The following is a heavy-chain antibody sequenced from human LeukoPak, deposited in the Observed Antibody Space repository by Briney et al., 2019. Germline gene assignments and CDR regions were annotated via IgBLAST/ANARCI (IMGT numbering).Heavy chain of an antibody. D-gene: IGHD4-17*01. V-gene: IGHV3-23*01. Sequence: PGGSLRLSCDASGFTLSNYAMNWVRQAPGKGLEWVSTISISGRTTYYSDSVKGRFTISRDTSKNTLYLQMNSLRAEDTAVYYCSKKGQNEDYGKPDWGQGTLVTVSS. CDR3: SKKGQNEDYGKPD. J-gene: IGHJ4*02. CDR1: GFTLSNYA. CDR2: ISISGRTT.